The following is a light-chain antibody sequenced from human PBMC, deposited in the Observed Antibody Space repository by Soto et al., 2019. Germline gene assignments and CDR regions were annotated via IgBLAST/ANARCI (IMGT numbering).Light chain of an antibody. CDR1: SGSVSTNYY. CDR2: STN. Sequence: QTVMTQETSFSVSPGGTVTLTCGLSSGSVSTNYYPSWYQQTPGQAPRTLIYSTNTRSSGVPDRFSGSILGNKAALTITGAQADDESDYYCVLYMGSGIWVFGGGTKLTVL. V-gene: IGLV8-61*01. J-gene: IGLJ3*02. CDR3: VLYMGSGIWV.